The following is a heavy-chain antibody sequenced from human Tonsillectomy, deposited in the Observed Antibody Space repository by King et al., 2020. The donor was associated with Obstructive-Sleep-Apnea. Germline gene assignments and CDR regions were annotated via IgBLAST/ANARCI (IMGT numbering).Heavy chain of an antibody. V-gene: IGHV3-23*04. CDR3: AKGDGSGNYYTGHFDY. J-gene: IGHJ4*02. Sequence: EVQLVESGGGLVQPGGSLRLSCAASGFTFISYAMNWVRQAPGKGLEWVSWISGSGGSTYYAVSVKGRLTISTDNSRNTRYLQMNSLRAEDTAVFYCAKGDGSGNYYTGHFDYWGQGTLVTVSS. D-gene: IGHD3-10*01. CDR2: ISGSGGST. CDR1: GFTFISYA.